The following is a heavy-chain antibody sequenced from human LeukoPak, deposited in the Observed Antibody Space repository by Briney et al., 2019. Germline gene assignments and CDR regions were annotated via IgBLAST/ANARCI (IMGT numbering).Heavy chain of an antibody. D-gene: IGHD2-15*01. V-gene: IGHV3-33*08. CDR2: IWYDGGNK. Sequence: PGGSLRLSCAASGFTVSSNYMSWVCQAPGRGLEWVAVIWYDGGNKYYADSVKGRFTISRDNSKNTLYLQMDSLRAEDTAVYYCARDRYCSGGSCYSDIFDIWGQGTMVTVSS. CDR3: ARDRYCSGGSCYSDIFDI. J-gene: IGHJ3*02. CDR1: GFTVSSNY.